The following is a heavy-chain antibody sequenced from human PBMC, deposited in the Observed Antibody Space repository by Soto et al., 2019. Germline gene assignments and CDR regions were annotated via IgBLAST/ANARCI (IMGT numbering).Heavy chain of an antibody. CDR3: ARDRGRGVTAIHNVAGPYWYFDL. CDR2: INSDGSST. J-gene: IGHJ2*01. Sequence: EVQLVESGGGLVQPGGSLRLSCAASGFTFSSYWMHWVRQAPGKGLVWVSRINSDGSSTSYADSVKGRFTISRDNAKNTLYLQMNSLRAEDTAVYYCARDRGRGVTAIHNVAGPYWYFDLWGRHTLVTVSS. V-gene: IGHV3-74*01. D-gene: IGHD2-21*02. CDR1: GFTFSSYW.